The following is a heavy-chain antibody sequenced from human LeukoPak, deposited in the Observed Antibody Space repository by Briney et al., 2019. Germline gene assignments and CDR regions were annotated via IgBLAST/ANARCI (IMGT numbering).Heavy chain of an antibody. Sequence: GGSLRLSCAASGFAFSSYAMSWVRQAPGKGVEGVAGISGSGGSPYYADSVKGRFTISRDNSKNTLYLQMNSLSAEDTAVYYCARDSVVVEVASTRGPGYWGQGTLVTVSS. D-gene: IGHD2-15*01. CDR1: GFAFSSYA. CDR2: ISGSGGSP. J-gene: IGHJ4*02. CDR3: ARDSVVVEVASTRGPGY. V-gene: IGHV3-23*01.